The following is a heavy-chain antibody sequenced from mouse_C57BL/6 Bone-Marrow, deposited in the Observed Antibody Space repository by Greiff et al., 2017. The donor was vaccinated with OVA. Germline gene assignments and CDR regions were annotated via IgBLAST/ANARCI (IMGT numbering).Heavy chain of an antibody. CDR3: AREGCESFDY. J-gene: IGHJ4*01. CDR1: GYTFTSYW. V-gene: IGHV1-69*01. Sequence: QVQLQQSGAELVMPGASVKLSCKASGYTFTSYWMHWVKQRPGQGLEWIGEIDPSDGYTNYNQKFKGKATLTVDKSSSTAYMQLSSLTSEASAVYSCAREGCESFDYWGQGTTVTVSS. CDR2: IDPSDGYT.